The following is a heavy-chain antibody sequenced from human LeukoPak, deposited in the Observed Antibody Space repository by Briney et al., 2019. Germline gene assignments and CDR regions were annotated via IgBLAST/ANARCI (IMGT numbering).Heavy chain of an antibody. V-gene: IGHV4-34*01. Sequence: PSETLSLTCAVYGGSFSGYYWSWIRQPPGKGLEWIGGINHSGSTNYNPSLKSRVTISVDTSKNQFSLKLSSVTAADTAVYYCARVRRHSSSFFDPWGQGTLVTVSS. D-gene: IGHD6-13*01. J-gene: IGHJ5*02. CDR2: INHSGST. CDR1: GGSFSGYY. CDR3: ARVRRHSSSFFDP.